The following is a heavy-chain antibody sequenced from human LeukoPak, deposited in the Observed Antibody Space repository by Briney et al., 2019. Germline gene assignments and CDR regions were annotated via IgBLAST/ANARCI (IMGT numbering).Heavy chain of an antibody. CDR1: GFTFSNYA. J-gene: IGHJ4*02. V-gene: IGHV3-23*01. CDR2: ISGSGGST. Sequence: GGSLRLSCAASGFTFSNYAMSWVRQAPGKGLEWVSAISGSGGSTDYADSVKGRFTISRDNSKNTLYPQMNSLRAEDTAIYYCAKDGSYYNFDYWGQGTLVTVSS. D-gene: IGHD1-26*01. CDR3: AKDGSYYNFDY.